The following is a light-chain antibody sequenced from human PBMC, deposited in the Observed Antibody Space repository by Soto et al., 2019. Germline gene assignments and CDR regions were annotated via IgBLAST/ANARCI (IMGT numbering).Light chain of an antibody. CDR3: QQYSTLPHT. J-gene: IGKJ2*01. CDR1: QAVTNSF. V-gene: IGKV3-20*01. CDR2: GIS. Sequence: ENVLTQSPGTLSLSPGETATLSCRASQAVTNSFFAWYLQKPGQAPRLLIYGISSRATGISDRFSGSGSRTDFTLTISRLEPEDFVVYYCQQYSTLPHTFGQGTKLEVK.